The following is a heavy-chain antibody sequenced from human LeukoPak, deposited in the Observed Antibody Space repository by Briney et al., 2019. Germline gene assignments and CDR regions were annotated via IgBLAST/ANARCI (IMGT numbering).Heavy chain of an antibody. V-gene: IGHV4-34*01. J-gene: IGHJ4*02. CDR2: INHSGST. CDR3: ARAIAAPVFFDY. D-gene: IGHD6-13*01. CDR1: GGSFSGYY. Sequence: PSETLSLTCAVYGGSFSGYYRSWIRQPPGKGLEWIGEINHSGSTNYNPSLKGRVTISVDTSKNQFSLKLSSVTAADTAVYYCARAIAAPVFFDYWGQGTLVTVSS.